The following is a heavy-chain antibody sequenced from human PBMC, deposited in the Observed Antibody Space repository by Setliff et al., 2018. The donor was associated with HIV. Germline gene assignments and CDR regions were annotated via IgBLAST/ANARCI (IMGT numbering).Heavy chain of an antibody. V-gene: IGHV4-30-4*01. Sequence: SETLSLTCTVSGGSISSGDYYWSWIRQPPGKGLEWIGYTYYSGYTQYNPSLKSRVTISVDTSKNQFSLTLSSVTAADTAIYFCMRDGSRTTGMTGYYYGVDVWGQGTTVTVSS. CDR2: TYYSGYT. CDR1: GGSISSGDYY. J-gene: IGHJ6*02. D-gene: IGHD1-1*01. CDR3: MRDGSRTTGMTGYYYGVDV.